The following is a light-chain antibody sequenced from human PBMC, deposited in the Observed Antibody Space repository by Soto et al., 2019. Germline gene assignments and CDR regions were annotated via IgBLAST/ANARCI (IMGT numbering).Light chain of an antibody. J-gene: IGKJ1*01. CDR1: QDISNY. CDR2: DAS. Sequence: DIQITQSPSSLSASVGDRVTITFQAIQDISNYLNWYQQKPGKAPKLLIYDASNLETGVPSRLSGSGSGKDFTFTISSLQPEEIATYYCQQYDNLLQWTFGQGTNVDIK. V-gene: IGKV1-33*01. CDR3: QQYDNLLQWT.